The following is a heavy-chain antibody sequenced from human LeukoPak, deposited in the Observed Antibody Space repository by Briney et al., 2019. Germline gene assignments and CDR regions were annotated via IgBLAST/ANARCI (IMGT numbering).Heavy chain of an antibody. D-gene: IGHD1-26*01. J-gene: IGHJ4*02. V-gene: IGHV3-23*01. Sequence: PGGSLRLSCAASGFNFNIYAMSWVRQAPGKGPEWVSGITDSGGNTYYADSVKGRFTISRDNSKKILYLQMNSLRVEDTAVYYCARRGTYFGGFDYWGQGTLVTVPS. CDR2: ITDSGGNT. CDR1: GFNFNIYA. CDR3: ARRGTYFGGFDY.